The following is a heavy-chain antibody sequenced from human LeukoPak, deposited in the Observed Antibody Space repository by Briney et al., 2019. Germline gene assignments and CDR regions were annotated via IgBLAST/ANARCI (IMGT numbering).Heavy chain of an antibody. CDR1: GFTFSSYS. Sequence: GGSLRLSCAASGFTFSSYSMNWVRQAPGKGLEWVSAISGSGGSTYYADSVKGRFTISRDNAERSLYLQMDSLRAEDTAVYYCATHGYNELRYFDWSTNEWGQGTLVTVSS. V-gene: IGHV3-21*01. CDR3: ATHGYNELRYFDWSTNE. J-gene: IGHJ4*02. CDR2: ISGSGGST. D-gene: IGHD3-9*01.